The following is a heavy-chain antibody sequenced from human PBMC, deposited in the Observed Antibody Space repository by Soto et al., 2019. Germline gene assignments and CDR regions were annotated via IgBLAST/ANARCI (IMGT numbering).Heavy chain of an antibody. J-gene: IGHJ4*02. Sequence: QGQLVESGGGVVQPGRSLRLSCAASGFTFSNYAIHWVRQAPGKGLEWVAVISYDGSNKYYTDSVKGRFIISRDNAKDSLYLQMTSLRAGDTAIYYCARDAGHRTVDYWGQGSLVTVSS. CDR1: GFTFSNYA. CDR3: ARDAGHRTVDY. CDR2: ISYDGSNK. V-gene: IGHV3-30-3*01.